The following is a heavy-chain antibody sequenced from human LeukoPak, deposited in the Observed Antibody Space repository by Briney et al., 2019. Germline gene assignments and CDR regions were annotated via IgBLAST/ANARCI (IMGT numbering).Heavy chain of an antibody. CDR2: ISAYNGNT. V-gene: IGHV1-18*01. D-gene: IGHD1-7*01. CDR3: ARDESELELRGGSNWFDP. CDR1: GYTFTSYG. Sequence: ASVKVSCKASGYTFTSYGISWVRQAPGQGLEWMGWISAYNGNTNYAQKLQGRVTMTTDTSTSTAYMELRSLRSDDTAVYYCARDESELELRGGSNWFDPWGQGTLVTVSS. J-gene: IGHJ5*02.